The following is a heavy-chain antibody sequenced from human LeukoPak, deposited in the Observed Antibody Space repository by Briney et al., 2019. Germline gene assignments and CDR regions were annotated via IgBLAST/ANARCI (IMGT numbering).Heavy chain of an antibody. CDR1: GFTFSNFW. Sequence: QPGESLRLSCTASGFTFSNFWMGWVRQAPGKGLEWVAVISYDGSNKYYADSVKGRFTISRDNSKNTLYLQMNSLRAEDTAVYYCARDHWNDDYYYYGMDVWGQGTTVTVSS. V-gene: IGHV3-30*03. J-gene: IGHJ6*02. CDR2: ISYDGSNK. D-gene: IGHD1-1*01. CDR3: ARDHWNDDYYYYGMDV.